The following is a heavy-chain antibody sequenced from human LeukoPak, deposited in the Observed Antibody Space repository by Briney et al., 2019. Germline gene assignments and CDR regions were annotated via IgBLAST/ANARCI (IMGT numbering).Heavy chain of an antibody. D-gene: IGHD1-26*01. CDR2: IYSSGST. Sequence: PSETLSLTCVVFGGSFSGYYWSWIRQPPGKGLEWIGNIYSSGSTYNNPSLKSRVIISVDTSKNQFSLKLTSVTAADTAVYYCARQGVVGATGFDYWGQGTLVTVSS. CDR3: ARQGVVGATGFDY. J-gene: IGHJ4*02. CDR1: GGSFSGYY. V-gene: IGHV4-34*01.